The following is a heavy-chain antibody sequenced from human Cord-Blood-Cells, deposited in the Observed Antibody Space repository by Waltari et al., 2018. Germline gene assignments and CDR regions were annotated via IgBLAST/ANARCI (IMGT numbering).Heavy chain of an antibody. CDR2: ISYDGSNK. J-gene: IGHJ3*02. CDR3: ARDGDTAMVTAFDI. D-gene: IGHD5-18*01. CDR1: GFTCCSYA. Sequence: QVQLVESGGGGVQPGRSLRLACAACGFTCCSYAMHWVRQAPGKGLEWVAVISYDGSNKYYADSVKGRFTISRDNSKNTLYLQMNSLRAEDTAVYYCARDGDTAMVTAFDIWGQGTMVTVSS. V-gene: IGHV3-30-3*01.